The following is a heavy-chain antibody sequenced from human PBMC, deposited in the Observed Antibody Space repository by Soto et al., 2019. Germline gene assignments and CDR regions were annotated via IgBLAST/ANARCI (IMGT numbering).Heavy chain of an antibody. V-gene: IGHV3-21*01. CDR3: ARDTYYYGSGSYGP. Sequence: EVQLVESGGGLVKPGGSLRLSCAASGFTFSSYSMNWVRQAPGKGLEWVSSISSSSSYIYYADSVKGLFTISRDNAKNSLSLQMNSLRAEDTAVYYCARDTYYYGSGSYGPWGQGTLVTVSS. CDR2: ISSSSSYI. D-gene: IGHD3-10*01. CDR1: GFTFSSYS. J-gene: IGHJ5*02.